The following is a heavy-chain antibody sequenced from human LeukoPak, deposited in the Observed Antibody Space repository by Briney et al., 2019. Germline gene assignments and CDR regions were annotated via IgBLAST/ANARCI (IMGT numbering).Heavy chain of an antibody. CDR3: ARPGLAYYYDSSGYYPFDY. CDR1: GYSFTSYW. J-gene: IGHJ4*02. CDR2: IYPGDSDT. V-gene: IGHV5-51*01. D-gene: IGHD3-22*01. Sequence: PGESLKISCKGSGYSFTSYWIGWVRQMPGKGLEWMGIIYPGDSDTRYSPSFQGQVTISADKSISTAYLQWSSLKASDIAMYYCARPGLAYYYDSSGYYPFDYWGQGTLVTVSS.